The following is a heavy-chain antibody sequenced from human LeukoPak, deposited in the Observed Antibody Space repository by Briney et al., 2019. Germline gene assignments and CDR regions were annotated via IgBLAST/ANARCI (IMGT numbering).Heavy chain of an antibody. CDR2: VSGTSGNT. CDR1: GFTVSSNY. Sequence: GGSLRLSCAASGFTVSSNYMSWVRQAPGKGLEWVSGVSGTSGNTFYADSVKGRFTISRDNSKNTLYLQMNSLRAEETAVYYCAKDGIRYFDWLLGYFDYWGQGTLVTVPS. V-gene: IGHV3-23*01. D-gene: IGHD3-9*01. CDR3: AKDGIRYFDWLLGYFDY. J-gene: IGHJ4*02.